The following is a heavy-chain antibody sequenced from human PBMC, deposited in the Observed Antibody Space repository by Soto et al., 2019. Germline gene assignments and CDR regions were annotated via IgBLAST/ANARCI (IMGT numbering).Heavy chain of an antibody. Sequence: SETLSLTCTVSGGSISSSSYYWGWIRQPPGKGLEWIGSIYYSGSTYYNPSLKSRDTISVDTSKNQFSLKLSSVTAADTAVYYCARQPYGSGSYYNWFDPWGQGTLVTVSS. CDR1: GGSISSSSYY. CDR2: IYYSGST. V-gene: IGHV4-39*01. J-gene: IGHJ5*02. CDR3: ARQPYGSGSYYNWFDP. D-gene: IGHD3-10*01.